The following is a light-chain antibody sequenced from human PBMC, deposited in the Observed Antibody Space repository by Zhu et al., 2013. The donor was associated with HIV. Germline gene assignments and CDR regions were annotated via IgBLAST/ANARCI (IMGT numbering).Light chain of an antibody. CDR1: TGAVTSGHY. CDR3: LLYYGGDWV. CDR2: STT. V-gene: IGLV7-43*01. Sequence: QTVVTQEPSLTVSPGGTVTLTCASSTGAVTSGHYPNWFQQKVGQAPRRLIHSTTNKQSWTPARFSGSLLGGKAALTLSGVQPEDEADYYCLLYYGGDWVFGGGTKLTVL. J-gene: IGLJ3*02.